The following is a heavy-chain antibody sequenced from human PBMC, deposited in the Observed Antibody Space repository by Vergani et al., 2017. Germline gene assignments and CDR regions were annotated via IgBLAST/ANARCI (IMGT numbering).Heavy chain of an antibody. V-gene: IGHV4-59*01. CDR1: GGSISSYY. J-gene: IGHJ4*02. Sequence: QVQLQESGPGLVKPSETLSLTCTVSGGSISSYYWSWIRQPPGKGLEWIGYIYYSGSTNYNPSLKSRVTISVDTSKNQFSLKLSSVTAADTAVYYCARGPWAGGDFDYWGQGTLVTVSS. CDR3: ARGPWAGGDFDY. CDR2: IYYSGST. D-gene: IGHD2-21*01.